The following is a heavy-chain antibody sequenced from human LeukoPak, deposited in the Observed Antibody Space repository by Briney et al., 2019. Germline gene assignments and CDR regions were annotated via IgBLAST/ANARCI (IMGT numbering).Heavy chain of an antibody. Sequence: KPSETLSLTCAVYGGSFSGYYWSWIRQPAGKGLEWIGRIYTSGSTNYNPSLKSRVTMSVDTSKNQFSLKLSSVTAADTAVYYCARGGGSWFDPWGQGTLVTVSS. D-gene: IGHD3-16*01. CDR2: IYTSGST. CDR3: ARGGGSWFDP. CDR1: GGSFSGYY. V-gene: IGHV4-59*10. J-gene: IGHJ5*02.